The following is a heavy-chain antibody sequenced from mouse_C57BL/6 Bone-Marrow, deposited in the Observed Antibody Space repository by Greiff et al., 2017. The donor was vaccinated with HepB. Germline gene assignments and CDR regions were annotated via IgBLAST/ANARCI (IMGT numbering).Heavy chain of an antibody. CDR3: ARWSLYDGYYDYAMDY. D-gene: IGHD2-3*01. Sequence: QVQLQQPGAELVKPGASVKLSCKASGYTFTSYWMHWVKQRPGQGLEWIGMIHPNSGSTNYNEKFKSKATLTVDKSSSTAYMQLSSLTSEDSAVYYCARWSLYDGYYDYAMDYWGQGTSVTVSS. J-gene: IGHJ4*01. V-gene: IGHV1-64*01. CDR2: IHPNSGST. CDR1: GYTFTSYW.